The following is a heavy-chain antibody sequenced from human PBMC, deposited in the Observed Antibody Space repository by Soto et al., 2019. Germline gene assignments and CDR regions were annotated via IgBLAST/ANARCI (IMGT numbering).Heavy chain of an antibody. CDR3: AREKWASGSRLLAP. CDR2: INVGNGNT. D-gene: IGHD6-19*01. CDR1: GYTFTSYG. V-gene: IGHV1-3*01. J-gene: IGHJ5*02. Sequence: ASVKVSCKASGYTFTSYGISWVRQAPGQRLEWMGWINVGNGNTKYSQNLQGRVTIYQDTSASTAYMELSSLTSEDTAVYYCAREKWASGSRLLAPRGQGTLVTGSS.